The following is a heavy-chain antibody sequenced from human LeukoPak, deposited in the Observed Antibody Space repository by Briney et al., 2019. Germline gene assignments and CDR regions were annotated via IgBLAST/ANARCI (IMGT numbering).Heavy chain of an antibody. CDR2: IRYDGSNK. J-gene: IGHJ4*02. CDR3: ARLPGFGESC. D-gene: IGHD3-10*01. Sequence: GGSLRLSCAASGFTFSSYGMHWVRQAPGKGLEWVAFIRYDGSNKYYADSVKGRFTISRDNSKNTLYLQMNSLRAEDTAVHYCARLPGFGESCWGQGTLVTVSS. V-gene: IGHV3-30*02. CDR1: GFTFSSYG.